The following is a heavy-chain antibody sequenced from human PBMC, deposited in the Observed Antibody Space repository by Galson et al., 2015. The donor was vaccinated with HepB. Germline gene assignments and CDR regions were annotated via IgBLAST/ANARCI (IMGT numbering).Heavy chain of an antibody. CDR1: GFTFSSYW. D-gene: IGHD5-12*01. J-gene: IGHJ3*02. CDR3: ASASGYDTGDAFDI. V-gene: IGHV3-7*01. CDR2: IKQDGSEK. Sequence: SLRLSCAASGFTFSSYWMSWVRQAPGKGLEWVANIKQDGSEKYYVDSVKGRFTISRDNAKNSLYLQMNSLRAEDTAVYYCASASGYDTGDAFDIWGQGTMVTVSS.